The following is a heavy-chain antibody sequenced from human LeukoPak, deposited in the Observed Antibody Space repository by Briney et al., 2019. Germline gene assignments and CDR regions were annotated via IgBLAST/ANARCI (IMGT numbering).Heavy chain of an antibody. D-gene: IGHD3-10*01. CDR1: GYTFTSYD. CDR2: MNPNSGNT. J-gene: IGHJ6*03. V-gene: IGHV1-8*03. CDR3: ARVGEYYYYMDV. Sequence: ASVKVSCKASGYTFTSYDINWVRQATGQGLEWMGWMNPNSGNTGYAQKFQGRVTITRNTSISTAYMELSSLRSEDTAVYYCARVGEYYYYMDVWGKGTTVTVSS.